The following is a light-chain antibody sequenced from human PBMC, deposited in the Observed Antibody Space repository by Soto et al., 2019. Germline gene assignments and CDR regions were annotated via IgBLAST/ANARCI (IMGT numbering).Light chain of an antibody. Sequence: EVVMTQSPATLSVSPGERATLSCSASQSVSTNLAWYQQKPGQAPRLLIYGASTRATGIPARFSGSGSGTEFTLTISSLQSEDFAIYYCQQYHNWPPYTVGQGTKLEIK. CDR2: GAS. CDR1: QSVSTN. V-gene: IGKV3-15*01. J-gene: IGKJ2*01. CDR3: QQYHNWPPYT.